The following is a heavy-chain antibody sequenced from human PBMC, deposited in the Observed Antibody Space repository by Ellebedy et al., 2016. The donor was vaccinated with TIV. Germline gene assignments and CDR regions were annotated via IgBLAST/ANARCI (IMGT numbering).Heavy chain of an antibody. CDR3: ARGRWSGGDCYWCTFDY. Sequence: SVKVSCXASGYTFTSYAISWVRQAPGQGLEWMGGIIPIFGTANYAQKFQGRVTITADESTSTAYMELSSLRSEDTAVYYCARGRWSGGDCYWCTFDYWGQGTLVTVSS. CDR1: GYTFTSYA. J-gene: IGHJ4*02. CDR2: IIPIFGTA. V-gene: IGHV1-69*13. D-gene: IGHD2-21*01.